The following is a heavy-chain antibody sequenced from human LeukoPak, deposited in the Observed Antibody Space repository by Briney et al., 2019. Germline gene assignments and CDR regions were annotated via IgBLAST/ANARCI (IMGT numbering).Heavy chain of an antibody. CDR2: ISAYNGNT. J-gene: IGHJ4*02. CDR1: GGTFSSYA. V-gene: IGHV1-18*01. CDR3: ARDLPPLAVVDY. Sequence: GSSVKVSCKASGGTFSSYAISWVRQAPGQGLEWMGWISAYNGNTNYAQKLQGRVTMTTDTSTSTAYMELRSLRSDDTAVYYCARDLPPLAVVDYWGQGTLVTVSS. D-gene: IGHD6-25*01.